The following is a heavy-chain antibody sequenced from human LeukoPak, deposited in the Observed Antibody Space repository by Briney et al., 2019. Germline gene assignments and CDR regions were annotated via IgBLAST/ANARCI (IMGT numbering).Heavy chain of an antibody. CDR3: ARRNTHYYDSSGYYVRPNAFDI. J-gene: IGHJ3*02. CDR2: IYYSGST. V-gene: IGHV4-30-4*08. CDR1: GGSISSGDYY. Sequence: SETLSLTCTVPGGSISSGDYYWSWIRQPPGKGLEWIGYIYYSGSTYYNPSLKSRVTISVDTSKNQFSLKLSSVTAADTAVYYCARRNTHYYDSSGYYVRPNAFDIWGQGTMVTVSS. D-gene: IGHD3-22*01.